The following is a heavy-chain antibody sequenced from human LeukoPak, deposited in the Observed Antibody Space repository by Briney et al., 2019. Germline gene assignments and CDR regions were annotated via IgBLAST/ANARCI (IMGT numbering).Heavy chain of an antibody. CDR1: GFSFSGHW. V-gene: IGHV3-74*01. Sequence: GGSLILSCTASGFSFSGHWMHWARQLPGKGLVWVSRISPTGSTTSYADSVKGRFTVSRDNAKNTLYLQVNNLRAEDTAVYYCARGPNSNWSGLDFWGQGTLLTVSS. D-gene: IGHD6-6*01. CDR3: ARGPNSNWSGLDF. CDR2: ISPTGSTT. J-gene: IGHJ4*02.